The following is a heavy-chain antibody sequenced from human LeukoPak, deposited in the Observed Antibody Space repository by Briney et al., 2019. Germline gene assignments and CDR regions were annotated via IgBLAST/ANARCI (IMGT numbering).Heavy chain of an antibody. D-gene: IGHD6-19*01. CDR3: ARDISGYSSGWYVDY. CDR2: ISAYNGNT. J-gene: IGHJ4*02. Sequence: ASVKVSCKASGYTFISYGISWVRQAPGQGLEWMGWISAYNGNTNYAQKLQGRVTMTTDTSTSTVYMELRSLRSDDTAVYYCARDISGYSSGWYVDYWGQGTLVTVSS. CDR1: GYTFISYG. V-gene: IGHV1-18*01.